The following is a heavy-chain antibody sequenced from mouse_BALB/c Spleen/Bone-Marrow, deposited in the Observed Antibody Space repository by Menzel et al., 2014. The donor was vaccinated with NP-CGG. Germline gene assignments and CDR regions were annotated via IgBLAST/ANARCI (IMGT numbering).Heavy chain of an antibody. D-gene: IGHD1-1*02. CDR3: TREDYGFAY. CDR1: GYTFTSYY. J-gene: IGHJ3*01. Sequence: VQLQQSGAELVKPGASVKLSCKASGYTFTSYYMYWVKQGPGQGLEWIGEINPSNGGTNFNEKFKSKATLTVDKSSSTAYMQLSSLTSEDSAVYYCTREDYGFAYWGQGTLVTVSA. CDR2: INPSNGGT. V-gene: IGHV1S81*02.